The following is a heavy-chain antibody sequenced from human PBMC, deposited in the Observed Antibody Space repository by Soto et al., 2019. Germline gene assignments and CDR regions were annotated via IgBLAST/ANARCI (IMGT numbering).Heavy chain of an antibody. CDR2: IYHTGST. V-gene: IGHV4-34*01. J-gene: IGHJ4*02. CDR3: AAGGGLPRYY. CDR1: GRSFSTYY. D-gene: IGHD5-12*01. Sequence: SETLSLTCAVYGRSFSTYYWSWIRQPPGKGLEWIGEIYHTGSTSYNPSLKSRVAISVDASKNQFSLKLTSVTAADTAVYYCAAGGGLPRYYWGQGTLVT.